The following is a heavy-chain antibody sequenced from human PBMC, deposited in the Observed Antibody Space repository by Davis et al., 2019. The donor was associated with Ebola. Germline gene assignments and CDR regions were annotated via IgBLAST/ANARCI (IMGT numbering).Heavy chain of an antibody. J-gene: IGHJ4*02. CDR1: GFTFSVYE. V-gene: IGHV3-48*03. CDR2: ITSSGTSS. D-gene: IGHD3-3*01. Sequence: PAGSLRLSCAASGFTFSVYEMNWVRQAPGKGLEWLSYITSSGTSSYSADSVKGRFTISRDNAKNSLYLQMNSLRAEDTAIYYCATHDFWSGSPFHYWGQGTLVTVSS. CDR3: ATHDFWSGSPFHY.